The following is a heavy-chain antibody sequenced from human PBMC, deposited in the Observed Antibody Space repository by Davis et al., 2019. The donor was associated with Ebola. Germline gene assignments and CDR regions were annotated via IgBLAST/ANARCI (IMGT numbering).Heavy chain of an antibody. CDR3: ARSSEYCSSTSCHLGGMDV. J-gene: IGHJ6*02. D-gene: IGHD2-2*01. Sequence: GESLKISCAASGFTFSSYSMNWVRQAPGKGLEWVSSISSSSSYIYYADSVKGRFTISRDNAKNSLYLQMNSLRAEDTAVYYCARSSEYCSSTSCHLGGMDVWGQGTTVTVSS. CDR1: GFTFSSYS. V-gene: IGHV3-21*01. CDR2: ISSSSSYI.